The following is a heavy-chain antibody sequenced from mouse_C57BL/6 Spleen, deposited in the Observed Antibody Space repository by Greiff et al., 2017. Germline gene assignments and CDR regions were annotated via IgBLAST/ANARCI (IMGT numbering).Heavy chain of an antibody. V-gene: IGHV1-15*01. D-gene: IGHD1-1*01. CDR2: IDPETGGT. Sequence: QVQLQQSGAELVRPGASVTLSCKASGYTFTDYEMHWVKQTPVPGLEWIGAIDPETGGTAYNQKFKGKAILTADKSSSTAYMELRSLTSEDSAVYYCTSLYGSSYLRYFDVWGTGTTVTVSS. J-gene: IGHJ1*03. CDR3: TSLYGSSYLRYFDV. CDR1: GYTFTDYE.